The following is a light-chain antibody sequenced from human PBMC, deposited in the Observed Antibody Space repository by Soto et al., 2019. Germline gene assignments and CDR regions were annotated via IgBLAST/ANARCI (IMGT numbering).Light chain of an antibody. V-gene: IGKV3-15*01. J-gene: IGKJ1*01. CDR3: LQYHNLWA. Sequence: IVMTQSPATLSVSPGESATLSCRASRNIYYNVAWYQHRPGQAPRLLIYRASTRATGVPARFSGSGSGTEFTLTISSLQSEDFTVYSCLQYHNLWAFGQGTKVEI. CDR1: RNIYYN. CDR2: RAS.